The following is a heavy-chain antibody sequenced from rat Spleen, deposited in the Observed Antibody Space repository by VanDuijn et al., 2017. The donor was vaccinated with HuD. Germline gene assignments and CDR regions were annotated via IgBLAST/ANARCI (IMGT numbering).Heavy chain of an antibody. J-gene: IGHJ2*01. CDR3: ARRHYGYTDYFDF. Sequence: EVQLVESGGGLAQPGRSMQLSCAASGFTFSNYDMAWVRQAPTKGLEWVASISYDGSSTYYRDSVKGRFTISRDNAKNTLYLQMDSLRSEDTATYYCARRHYGYTDYFDFWGQGVMVTVSP. CDR1: GFTFSNYD. D-gene: IGHD1-9*01. CDR2: ISYDGSST. V-gene: IGHV5-25*01.